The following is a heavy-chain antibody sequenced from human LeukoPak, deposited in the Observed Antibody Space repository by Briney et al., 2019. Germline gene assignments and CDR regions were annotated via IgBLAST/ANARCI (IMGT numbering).Heavy chain of an antibody. J-gene: IGHJ4*02. CDR2: INPNNNDA. V-gene: IGHV1-2*02. Sequence: RASVKVSCKASGYTFTSYAMNWVRQAPGQGLQWLGWINPNNNDAKSAQKFQGRVTMTIDTSISTAYMELSRLTSDDTAVYYCARGGLYYESRGRTFLNYWGQGTLVTVSS. CDR1: GYTFTSYA. D-gene: IGHD3-22*01. CDR3: ARGGLYYESRGRTFLNY.